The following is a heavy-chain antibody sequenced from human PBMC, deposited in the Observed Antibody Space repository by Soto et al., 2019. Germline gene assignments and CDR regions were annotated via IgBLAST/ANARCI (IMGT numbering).Heavy chain of an antibody. CDR3: ARLDSSSWTRKYYFDY. CDR1: GGSISIYY. J-gene: IGHJ4*02. D-gene: IGHD6-13*01. CDR2: IYYSGST. V-gene: IGHV4-59*01. Sequence: PSETLSLTCTVSGGSISIYYWSWIRQPPGKGLEWIGYIYYSGSTNYNPSLKSRVTISVDTSKNQFSLKLSSVTAADTAVYYCARLDSSSWTRKYYFDYWGQGTLVTVSS.